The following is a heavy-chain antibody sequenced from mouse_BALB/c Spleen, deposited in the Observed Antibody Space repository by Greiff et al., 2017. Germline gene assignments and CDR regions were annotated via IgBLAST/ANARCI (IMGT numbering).Heavy chain of an antibody. J-gene: IGHJ4*01. V-gene: IGHV3-6*02. CDR2: ISYDGSN. CDR3: ARENYRYDVYYAMDY. D-gene: IGHD2-14*01. CDR1: GYSITSGYY. Sequence: DVQLQESGPGLVKPSQSLSLTCSVTGYSITSGYYWNWIRQFPGNKLEWMGYISYDGSNNYNPSLKNRISITRDTSKNQFFLKLNSVTTEDTATYYCARENYRYDVYYAMDYWGQGTSVTVSS.